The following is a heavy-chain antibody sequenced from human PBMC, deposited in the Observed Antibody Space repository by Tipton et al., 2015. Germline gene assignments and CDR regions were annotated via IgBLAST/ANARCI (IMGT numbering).Heavy chain of an antibody. V-gene: IGHV5-51*01. Sequence: VQLVQSGAEVKKPGESLRISCKASGYTFTNYWIGWVRQMPGKGLEWMGIIYPGDADARVSPSFQGQVTISADKSISTAYLQWSSLRASDSAMFYCARQRDDYFDPWGQGTLVTVSA. CDR2: IYPGDADA. CDR3: ARQRDDYFDP. J-gene: IGHJ4*02. D-gene: IGHD2-21*02. CDR1: GYTFTNYW.